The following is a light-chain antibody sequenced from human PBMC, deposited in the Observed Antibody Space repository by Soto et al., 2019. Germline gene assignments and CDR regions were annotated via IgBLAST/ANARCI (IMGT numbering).Light chain of an antibody. CDR2: DAS. J-gene: IGKJ1*01. CDR1: QSISSW. V-gene: IGKV1-5*01. CDR3: QQYNSYSPA. Sequence: DTQMNQSPSSLSASVGDRVTITWRASQSISSWLAWYQQKPGKAPKLLIYDASSLESGVPSRFSGSGSGTEFTLTISSLQPDDFATYYCQQYNSYSPAFGQGTKVDI.